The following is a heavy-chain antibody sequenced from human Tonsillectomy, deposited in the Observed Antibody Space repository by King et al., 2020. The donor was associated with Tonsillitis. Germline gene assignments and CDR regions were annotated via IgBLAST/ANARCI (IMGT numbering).Heavy chain of an antibody. J-gene: IGHJ4*02. Sequence: VQLVESGGGLVQPGGSLKLSCAASGFTFSGSAMHWVRQASGKGLEWVGCIRSKANSYATAYAASVKGGFTISRDDSKNTAYLQMNSLKTEDTAVYYCPTTGRGYGSGWAFDYWGQGTLVTVSS. D-gene: IGHD6-19*01. CDR3: PTTGRGYGSGWAFDY. V-gene: IGHV3-73*01. CDR1: GFTFSGSA. CDR2: IRSKANSYAT.